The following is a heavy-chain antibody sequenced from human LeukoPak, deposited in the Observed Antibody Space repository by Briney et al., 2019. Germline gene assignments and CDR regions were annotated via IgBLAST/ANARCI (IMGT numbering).Heavy chain of an antibody. D-gene: IGHD2-8*01. CDR1: GGSISSGSYY. Sequence: SQTLSLTCTVSGGSISSGSYYWSWIRQPAGKGLEWIGRIYTSGSTNYNPSLKSRVTISVDTSKNQFSLKLSSVTAADTAVYYCARVSVYGADAFDIWGQGTMVTVSS. V-gene: IGHV4-61*02. J-gene: IGHJ3*02. CDR2: IYTSGST. CDR3: ARVSVYGADAFDI.